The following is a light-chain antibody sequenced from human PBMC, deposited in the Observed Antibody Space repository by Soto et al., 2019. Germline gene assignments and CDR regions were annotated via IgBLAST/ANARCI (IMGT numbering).Light chain of an antibody. V-gene: IGKV1-27*01. CDR3: QKYNSAPLT. J-gene: IGKJ4*01. CDR2: ATS. CDR1: QDISTS. Sequence: DIQMTQSPSSLSASVGDRVTITCRASQDISTSLAWYQQKPGKVPKVLIYATSILQSGVPARFSGSGSGTDFTLTMSSLQPEDVATYDCQKYNSAPLTVGGGTKVEI.